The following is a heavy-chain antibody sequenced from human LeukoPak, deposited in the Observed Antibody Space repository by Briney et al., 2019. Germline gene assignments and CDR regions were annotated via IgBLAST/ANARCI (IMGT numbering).Heavy chain of an antibody. Sequence: PSETLSLTCAVYGGSFSGYYWSWIRQAPGKGLEWIGEINHSGSTNYNPSLKSRVTISVDTSKNQFSLKLSSVTAADTAVYYCASSYYYDSSGYSIDYWGQGTLVTVSS. CDR1: GGSFSGYY. D-gene: IGHD3-22*01. V-gene: IGHV4-34*01. CDR3: ASSYYYDSSGYSIDY. CDR2: INHSGST. J-gene: IGHJ4*02.